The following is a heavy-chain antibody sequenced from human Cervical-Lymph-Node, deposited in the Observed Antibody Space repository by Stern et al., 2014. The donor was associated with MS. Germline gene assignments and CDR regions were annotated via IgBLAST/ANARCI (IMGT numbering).Heavy chain of an antibody. CDR2: IYYSGHT. Sequence: QLQLQESGPGLVKPSETLSLTCTVSRGSISSSNYYWGWIRQPPGKGLEWIGTIYYSGHTYYNPSLKSRVTVSVDTSRNKFSLKRSSGTAADTAVYYCASRPAAPGLRGTFVEFWGQGTLVAVSS. CDR3: ASRPAAPGLRGTFVEF. V-gene: IGHV4-39*01. CDR1: RGSISSSNYY. J-gene: IGHJ4*02. D-gene: IGHD6-13*01.